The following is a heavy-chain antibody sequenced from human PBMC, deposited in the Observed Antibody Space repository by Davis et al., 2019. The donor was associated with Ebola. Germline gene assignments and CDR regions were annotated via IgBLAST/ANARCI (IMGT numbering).Heavy chain of an antibody. Sequence: GGSLRLSCAASGFSFDAYAMHWVRQAPGKGLEWVSSIWYEGTDGNYADSVRGRFIISRDDSKNTLYLQMNSLRAEDTAVYYCAKERYSSRSVNWFDPWGQGTLVTVSS. V-gene: IGHV3-33*03. CDR2: IWYEGTDG. D-gene: IGHD6-13*01. CDR1: GFSFDAYA. J-gene: IGHJ5*02. CDR3: AKERYSSRSVNWFDP.